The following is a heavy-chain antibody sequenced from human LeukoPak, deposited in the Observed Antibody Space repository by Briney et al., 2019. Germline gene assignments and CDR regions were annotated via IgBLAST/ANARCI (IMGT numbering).Heavy chain of an antibody. Sequence: GSLRLSCAASGFTFSSYAMSWIRQPPGKGLEWIGYIYYSGSTNYNPSLKSRVTISVDTSKNQFSLKLSSVTAADTAVYYCARQRSYYYDSSGYMDYWGQGTLVTVSS. CDR3: ARQRSYYYDSSGYMDY. D-gene: IGHD3-22*01. V-gene: IGHV4-59*01. CDR1: GFTFSSYA. CDR2: IYYSGST. J-gene: IGHJ4*02.